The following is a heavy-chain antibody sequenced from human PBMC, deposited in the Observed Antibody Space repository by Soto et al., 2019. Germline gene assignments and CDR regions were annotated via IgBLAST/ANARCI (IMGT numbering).Heavy chain of an antibody. V-gene: IGHV4-4*02. J-gene: IGHJ4*02. D-gene: IGHD6-13*01. CDR1: GGSISTSNW. CDR2: VYRTGST. Sequence: QVQLQESGPGLVKPSGTLSLTCAVSGGSISTSNWWRWVRQPPGEGLEGIGEVYRTGSTTYNPSLESRLTISVDKSKNQFSLKLTSVTAADTAVYYCARARATIAAAAIFDCWGQGTLVTVSS. CDR3: ARARATIAAAAIFDC.